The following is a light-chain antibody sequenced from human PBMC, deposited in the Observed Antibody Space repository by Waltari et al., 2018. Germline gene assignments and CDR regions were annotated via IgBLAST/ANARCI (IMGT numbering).Light chain of an antibody. J-gene: IGKJ4*01. CDR1: QSVTSSH. Sequence: EIVMTQSPATLSVSPGERATLSCRASQSVTSSHLAWYQQKPGQPPRLLIYGVPTRATGIPARFSGSGSGTEFTLTISSLQSEDFAVYYCQQYNNWPLTFGGGTKVEIK. CDR3: QQYNNWPLT. V-gene: IGKV3-15*01. CDR2: GVP.